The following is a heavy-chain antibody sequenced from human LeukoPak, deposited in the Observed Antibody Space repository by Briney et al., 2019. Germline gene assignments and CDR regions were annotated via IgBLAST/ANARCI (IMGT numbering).Heavy chain of an antibody. CDR3: ARDCIGCHGFDY. CDR2: ISGSGGST. CDR1: GFTFSSYA. V-gene: IGHV3-23*01. D-gene: IGHD2-15*01. J-gene: IGHJ4*02. Sequence: GGSLRLSCAASGFTFSSYAMSWVRHAPGKGKEWVSAISGSGGSTYYADSVKGRFTISRDNSKNTLYLQMNSLRSDDTAVYYCARDCIGCHGFDYWGQGTLVTVSS.